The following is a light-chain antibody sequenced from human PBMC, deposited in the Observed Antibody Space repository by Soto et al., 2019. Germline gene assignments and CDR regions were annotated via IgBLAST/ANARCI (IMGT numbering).Light chain of an antibody. CDR3: SSFTSRSTFNYV. CDR2: EVS. V-gene: IGLV2-8*01. J-gene: IGLJ1*01. CDR1: SSDIGAYDY. Sequence: QSVLTQPPSASGSPGQSVTISCTGTSSDIGAYDYVSWYQQHPGKVPKLMIYEVSKRPSGVPDRFSASKSGNTASLTVSGLQAEDEADYYCSSFTSRSTFNYVFGTGTKVTVL.